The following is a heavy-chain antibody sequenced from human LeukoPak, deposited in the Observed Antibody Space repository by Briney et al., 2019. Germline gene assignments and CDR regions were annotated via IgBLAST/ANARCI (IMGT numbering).Heavy chain of an antibody. J-gene: IGHJ3*02. Sequence: SETLSLTCTVSGGSISSYYWSWIRQPPGRGLEWIGYISHSGSTYYNPSLKSRVTISVDRSKNQFSLKLNSVTAADTAVYYCARDISSASAFDIWGQGTMVTVSS. V-gene: IGHV4-59*12. CDR2: ISHSGST. CDR3: ARDISSASAFDI. D-gene: IGHD6-6*01. CDR1: GGSISSYY.